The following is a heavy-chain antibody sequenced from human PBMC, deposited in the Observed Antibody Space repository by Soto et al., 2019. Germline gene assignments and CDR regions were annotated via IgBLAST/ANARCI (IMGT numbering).Heavy chain of an antibody. D-gene: IGHD4-17*01. V-gene: IGHV1-8*01. CDR2: MNPNSGNT. CDR3: ARGVFDGDYATFEGLDDY. CDR1: GYTFTSYD. Sequence: QVQLVQSGAEVKKPGASVKVSCKASGYTFTSYDINWVRQATGQGLEWMGWMNPNSGNTGYAQKFQGRVTMTRNTXIXTXXMELSSLRSEDTAVYYCARGVFDGDYATFEGLDDYWGQGTLVTVSS. J-gene: IGHJ4*02.